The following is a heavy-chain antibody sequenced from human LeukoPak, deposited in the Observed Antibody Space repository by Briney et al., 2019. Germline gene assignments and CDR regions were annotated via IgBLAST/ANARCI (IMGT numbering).Heavy chain of an antibody. V-gene: IGHV1-8*02. CDR1: GYTFTSYG. D-gene: IGHD3-22*01. CDR3: ARGLDHYDTSDYPILRH. J-gene: IGHJ4*02. Sequence: ASVKVSCKASGYTFTSYGINWVRRATGQGLEWMGWMNPNNGETGYSQDSQGRVTMTRDTSISTAYMELSSLRSEDTAMYYCARGLDHYDTSDYPILRHWGQGTLVTVSS. CDR2: MNPNNGET.